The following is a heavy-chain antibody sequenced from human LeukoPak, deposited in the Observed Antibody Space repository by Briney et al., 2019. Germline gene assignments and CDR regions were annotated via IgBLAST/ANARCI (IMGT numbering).Heavy chain of an antibody. J-gene: IGHJ4*02. CDR2: MNPKSGNK. V-gene: IGHV1-8*01. CDR1: GYTFTSYD. Sequence: ASVKVSCKASGYTFTSYDINWVRQATGQGREWMGCMNPKSGNKGYAQKFQGRDTMTRNTSISTAYMELSSLRSEDTAVYYCARGRITFGGVIVIQYFDYWGQGTLVTVSS. D-gene: IGHD3-16*02. CDR3: ARGRITFGGVIVIQYFDY.